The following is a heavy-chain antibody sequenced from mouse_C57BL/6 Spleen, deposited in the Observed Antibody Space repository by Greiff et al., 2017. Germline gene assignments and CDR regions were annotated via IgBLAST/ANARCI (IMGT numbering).Heavy chain of an antibody. D-gene: IGHD2-10*02. J-gene: IGHJ4*01. Sequence: VQLKQPGAELVRPGSSVKLSCKASGYTFTSYWMDWVKQRPGQGLEWIGNIYPSDSETHYNQKFKDKATLTVDKSSSTAYMQLSSLTSEDSAVYYCARSGYGNYDAMDYWGQGTSVTVSS. V-gene: IGHV1-61*01. CDR1: GYTFTSYW. CDR2: IYPSDSET. CDR3: ARSGYGNYDAMDY.